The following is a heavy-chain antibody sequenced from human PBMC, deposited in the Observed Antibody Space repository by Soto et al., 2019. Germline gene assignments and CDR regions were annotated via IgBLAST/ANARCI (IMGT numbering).Heavy chain of an antibody. CDR1: GFTFSSYS. J-gene: IGHJ1*01. CDR2: ISSSSSYI. Sequence: GGSLRLSCAASGFTFSSYSRNWVRQAPGKGLEWVSSISSSSSYIYYADSVKGRFTISRDNAKNSLYLQMNSLRAEDTAVYYCARDSYCDSRMKYFQHWGQGTLVTVSS. D-gene: IGHD3-22*01. V-gene: IGHV3-21*01. CDR3: ARDSYCDSRMKYFQH.